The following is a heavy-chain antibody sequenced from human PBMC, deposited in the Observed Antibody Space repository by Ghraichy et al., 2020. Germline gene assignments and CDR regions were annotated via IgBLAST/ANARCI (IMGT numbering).Heavy chain of an antibody. J-gene: IGHJ5*02. CDR2: ISSTSTTI. V-gene: IGHV3-48*02. Sequence: GGSLRLSCAASGFSFSNNGMNWVRQAPGKGLEWVSYISSTSTTIYYADSVKGRFTISRDNAKSSLYLRMNSLRDDDTAVYYCANVGGDSDSNCFDPWGREPLVPVPS. CDR1: GFSFSNNG. CDR3: ANVGGDSDSNCFDP. D-gene: IGHD2-21*01.